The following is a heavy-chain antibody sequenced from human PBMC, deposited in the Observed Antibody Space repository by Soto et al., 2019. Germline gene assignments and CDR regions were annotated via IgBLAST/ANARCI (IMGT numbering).Heavy chain of an antibody. CDR3: ATAVGLMGSKTAFDI. Sequence: ASVKVSCKASGYTFTSYAMHWVRQAPGQRLEWMGWINAGNGNTKYSQKFQGRVTITRDTSASTAYMELSSLSSEDTAVYYCATAVGLMGSKTAFDIWGQGTKVTVSS. J-gene: IGHJ3*02. D-gene: IGHD2-8*01. V-gene: IGHV1-3*01. CDR2: INAGNGNT. CDR1: GYTFTSYA.